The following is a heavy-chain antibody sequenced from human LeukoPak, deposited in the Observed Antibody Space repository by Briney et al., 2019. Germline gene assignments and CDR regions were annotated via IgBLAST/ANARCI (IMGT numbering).Heavy chain of an antibody. CDR1: GFTFSNYG. J-gene: IGHJ3*01. CDR2: IWYDGSNK. CDR3: AKDIQLST. Sequence: PGTSLRLSCAASGFTFSNYGMHWVRQAPGKGLEWVAVIWYDGSNKYYADSVKGRFTISRDNSKNTLSLQMDSLRVEDTAMYFCAKDIQLSTWGLGTMVTVSS. V-gene: IGHV3-33*06. D-gene: IGHD5-24*01.